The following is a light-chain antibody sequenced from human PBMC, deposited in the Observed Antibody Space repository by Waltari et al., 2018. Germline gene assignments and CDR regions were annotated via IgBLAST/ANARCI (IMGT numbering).Light chain of an antibody. CDR3: SSYTSSSTFVV. CDR1: SSDVGGYNY. CDR2: EVS. Sequence: QSALTQPASVSGSPGQSITISCTGTSSDVGGYNYVSWYQQHPGKAPKLMIYEVSNRPSGVPNRFSGSKSGNTASRTISGLQAEDEADYYCSSYTSSSTFVVFGGGTKLTVL. V-gene: IGLV2-14*01. J-gene: IGLJ2*01.